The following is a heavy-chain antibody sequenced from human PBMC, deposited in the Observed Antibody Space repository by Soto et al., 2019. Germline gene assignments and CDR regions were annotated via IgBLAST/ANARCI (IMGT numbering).Heavy chain of an antibody. D-gene: IGHD2-8*02. V-gene: IGHV3-23*01. CDR1: GFTFTSYA. CDR2: VSGSGAGT. Sequence: PGGSLRLSCAASGFTFTSYAMSWVRQAPGKGLEWVSVVSGSGAGTYYADSVKGRFTISRDTSKNMLYLQMNSLGAEDTAVYYCARDLNYWSLLIDHWGQGTLVTVSS. CDR3: ARDLNYWSLLIDH. J-gene: IGHJ4*02.